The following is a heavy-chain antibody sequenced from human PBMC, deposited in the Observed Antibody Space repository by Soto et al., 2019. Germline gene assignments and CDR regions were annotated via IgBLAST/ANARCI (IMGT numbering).Heavy chain of an antibody. D-gene: IGHD3-3*01. CDR2: IYSSGNT. Sequence: QVHLQESGPGLVKPSETLSLTCSVSGGTISGYYWTWIRQPAGKGLEWIGRIYSSGNTKYNPSLQSRVPMSLDTSNTQFSLRLTSVTAADTAVYYCAIGQRFSDWFDPWGQGTLVTVSS. J-gene: IGHJ5*02. CDR1: GGTISGYY. V-gene: IGHV4-4*07. CDR3: AIGQRFSDWFDP.